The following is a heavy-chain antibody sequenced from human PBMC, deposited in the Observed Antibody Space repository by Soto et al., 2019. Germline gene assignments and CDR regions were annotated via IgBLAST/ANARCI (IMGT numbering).Heavy chain of an antibody. CDR3: ARGEMATRKTYWYFDL. J-gene: IGHJ2*01. V-gene: IGHV1-8*01. D-gene: IGHD5-12*01. CDR1: GYTFTSYD. CDR2: MNPNSGNT. Sequence: QVQLVQSGAEVKKPGASVKVSCKASGYTFTSYDINWVRQATGQGLEWMGWMNPNSGNTGYAQKFQGRVTMTRNTSISTAYMELSSLRSEDTAVYYCARGEMATRKTYWYFDLWGRGTLVTVSS.